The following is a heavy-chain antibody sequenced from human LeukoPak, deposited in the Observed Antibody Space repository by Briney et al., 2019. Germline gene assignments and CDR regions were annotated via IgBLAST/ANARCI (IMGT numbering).Heavy chain of an antibody. Sequence: GGSLRLSCAASGFTFDDYAMHWVRQAPGKGLEWVSLISWDGGSTYYADSVKGRFTISRDNSKNTLYLQMNSLRAEDTAVYYCAKEGITMVLKQPLTYGMDVWGQGTTVTVSS. CDR1: GFTFDDYA. D-gene: IGHD3-10*01. CDR2: ISWDGGST. J-gene: IGHJ6*02. CDR3: AKEGITMVLKQPLTYGMDV. V-gene: IGHV3-43D*03.